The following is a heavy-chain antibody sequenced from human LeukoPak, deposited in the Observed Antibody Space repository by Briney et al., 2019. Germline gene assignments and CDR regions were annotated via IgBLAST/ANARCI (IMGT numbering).Heavy chain of an antibody. Sequence: PGGTLRLSCAASGFTFSHYGMTWVRQAPGKGLEWVSTISGSGASTYYADSVKGRFSLSRDNSKNTVYLQMKSLRAEDTAVYYCAKGSHWNDVAFDIWGQGTMVTVSS. V-gene: IGHV3-23*01. CDR2: ISGSGAST. D-gene: IGHD1-1*01. CDR3: AKGSHWNDVAFDI. J-gene: IGHJ3*02. CDR1: GFTFSHYG.